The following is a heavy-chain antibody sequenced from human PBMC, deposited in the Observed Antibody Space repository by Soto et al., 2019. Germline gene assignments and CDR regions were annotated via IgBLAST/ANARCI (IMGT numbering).Heavy chain of an antibody. J-gene: IGHJ6*02. CDR3: ARSQGSCTSLEIYYYYYDGMDV. CDR1: GGTFSSYA. D-gene: IGHD2-2*01. Sequence: QVQLVQSGAEVKKPGSSVKVSCKASGGTFSSYAISWVRQAPAQGLEWMGGIIPISDTTNYAQKFQGRVTMTADEFTSTVYMELSSLRSEDTGVYYCARSQGSCTSLEIYYYYYDGMDVWGQGAPVTVCS. V-gene: IGHV1-69*01. CDR2: IIPISDTT.